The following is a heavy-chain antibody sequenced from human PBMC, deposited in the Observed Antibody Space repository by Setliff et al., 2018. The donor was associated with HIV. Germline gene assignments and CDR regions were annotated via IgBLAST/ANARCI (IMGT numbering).Heavy chain of an antibody. V-gene: IGHV4-39*01. CDR2: MSHSGST. CDR3: ARHANTVTTVFVDYFDY. J-gene: IGHJ4*02. CDR1: GGSISSGTYY. D-gene: IGHD4-17*01. Sequence: SETLSLTCSVSGGSISSGTYYWGWIRQPPGKGLEWIGSMSHSGSTLYNPSLKSRVTISVDTSNNHFSLNLSSVTAADTAIYYCARHANTVTTVFVDYFDYWGQGTLVTVSS.